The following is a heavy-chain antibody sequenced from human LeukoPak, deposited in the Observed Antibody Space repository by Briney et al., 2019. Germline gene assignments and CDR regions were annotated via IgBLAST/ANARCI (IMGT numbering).Heavy chain of an antibody. D-gene: IGHD3-22*01. CDR3: ARGHVITTTTLDY. J-gene: IGHJ4*02. Sequence: GGSLRLSCAASGFTFSNYVMSWVRQAPGKGLEWVSYINHNGEMIFYPDFVKGRFTISRDNAKNSLYLQMNSLRAEDTAVYYCARGHVITTTTLDYWGQGTLVTVSS. CDR1: GFTFSNYV. V-gene: IGHV3-48*01. CDR2: INHNGEMI.